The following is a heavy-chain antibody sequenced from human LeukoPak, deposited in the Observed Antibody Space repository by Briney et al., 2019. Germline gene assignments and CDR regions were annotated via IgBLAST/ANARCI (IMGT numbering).Heavy chain of an antibody. V-gene: IGHV1-46*01. D-gene: IGHD3-22*01. CDR3: ARVTGVGGYYFDY. J-gene: IGHJ4*02. CDR1: GYTFTRTY. Sequence: ASVKVSCKASGYTFTRTYMHWLRQAPGQGLEWMGIINLGGGSTSYAQKFQGRVTMTRDTSTSIVYMELSSLRPEDTAVYYCARVTGVGGYYFDYWGQGTMVSVS. CDR2: INLGGGST.